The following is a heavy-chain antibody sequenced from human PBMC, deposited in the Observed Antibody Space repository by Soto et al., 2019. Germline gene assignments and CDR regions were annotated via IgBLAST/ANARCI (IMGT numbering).Heavy chain of an antibody. D-gene: IGHD2-15*01. J-gene: IGHJ5*01. CDR2: ISGSGSMK. CDR1: GLTFRNYA. Sequence: PGGSPTLSCTASGLTFRNYAMTWVRQAPGRGLEWVSGISGSGSMKYYADSVKGRFTISRDNSKNMLLLQMDSLRDEDTAMYHCAKEAVASEQVPIPGDSWGQGTPVTVSS. V-gene: IGHV3-23*01. CDR3: AKEAVASEQVPIPGDS.